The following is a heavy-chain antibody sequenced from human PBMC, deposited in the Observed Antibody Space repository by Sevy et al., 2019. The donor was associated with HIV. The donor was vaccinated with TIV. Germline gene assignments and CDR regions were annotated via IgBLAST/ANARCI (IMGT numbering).Heavy chain of an antibody. CDR1: GFTFSGYA. CDR2: VSNRGDDT. CDR3: ARNDDYDAIGGTGTFDY. D-gene: IGHD3-22*01. Sequence: GGSLRLSCSASGFTFSGYAMSWVRQAPGKGLEWVSTVSNRGDDTYYADSVKGRFTISRDNSKDTLYLHLNSLRGDDTAVYFCARNDDYDAIGGTGTFDYWGQGTLVTVSS. J-gene: IGHJ4*02. V-gene: IGHV3-23*01.